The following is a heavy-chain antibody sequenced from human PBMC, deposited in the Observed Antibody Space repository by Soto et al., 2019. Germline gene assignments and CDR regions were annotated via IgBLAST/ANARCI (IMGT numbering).Heavy chain of an antibody. Sequence: EVQLLESGGGWVQPGGSLRLSCAASGFTFSSYAMNWVRQAPGKVLEWVSVISGSGGSTYYADSVKGRFSISRDSSKNTLYLQMNSLRAEDTAVYCCAKRGSGSYVDYWGQGTLVTVSS. CDR2: ISGSGGST. J-gene: IGHJ4*02. CDR1: GFTFSSYA. CDR3: AKRGSGSYVDY. V-gene: IGHV3-23*01. D-gene: IGHD1-26*01.